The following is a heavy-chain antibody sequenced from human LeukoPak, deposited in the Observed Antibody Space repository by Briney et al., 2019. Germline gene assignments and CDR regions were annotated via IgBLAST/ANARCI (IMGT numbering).Heavy chain of an antibody. CDR3: ARHPATMFGVGRTRPFDY. D-gene: IGHD3-3*02. J-gene: IGHJ4*02. CDR1: GGSISSSSYY. Sequence: PSETLSLTCTVSGGSISSSSYYWGWIRQPPGKGLEWIGSIYYSGSTYYNPSLKSRVTISVDTSKNQFSLKLSSVTAADTAVYYCARHPATMFGVGRTRPFDYWGQGTLVTVSS. CDR2: IYYSGST. V-gene: IGHV4-39*01.